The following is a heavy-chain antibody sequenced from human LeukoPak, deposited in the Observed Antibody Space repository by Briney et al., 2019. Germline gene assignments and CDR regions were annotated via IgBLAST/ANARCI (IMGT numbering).Heavy chain of an antibody. CDR1: GFTFSSYS. CDR3: ASGYCSGGTCYPANY. D-gene: IGHD2-15*01. J-gene: IGHJ4*02. CDR2: ISSSSSNI. Sequence: GGSLRLSCAASGFTFSSYSMNWVRQAPGKGLEWVSSISSSSSNIYYADSVKGRFTISRDNAKNSLYLQMNSLRAEDTAVYYCASGYCSGGTCYPANYWGQGTLVTVSS. V-gene: IGHV3-21*01.